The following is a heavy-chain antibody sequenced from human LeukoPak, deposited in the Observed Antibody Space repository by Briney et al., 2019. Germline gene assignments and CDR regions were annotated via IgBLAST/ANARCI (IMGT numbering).Heavy chain of an antibody. V-gene: IGHV4-4*07. Sequence: SETLSLTCSVSDGSISSYYWSWIRQPPGKGLEWIGRIHTSGSTNYNPSLKSRVTMSVDTSKNQFSLKLSSVTAADTAVYYCARDQYYYDSSGYLTFDYWGQGTLVTVSS. J-gene: IGHJ4*02. D-gene: IGHD3-22*01. CDR3: ARDQYYYDSSGYLTFDY. CDR2: IHTSGST. CDR1: DGSISSYY.